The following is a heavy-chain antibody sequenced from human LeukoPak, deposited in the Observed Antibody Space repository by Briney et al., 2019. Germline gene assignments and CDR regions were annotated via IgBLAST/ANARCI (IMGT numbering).Heavy chain of an antibody. CDR3: ATDHLKQWLRKEDYYYGMDV. J-gene: IGHJ6*02. D-gene: IGHD6-19*01. CDR1: GYTFTGYY. Sequence: ASVKVSCKASGYTFTGYYMHWVRQAPGQGLEWMGWINPNSGGTNYAQKFQGRVTMTRDTSISTAYMELSRQRSDDTAVYYCATDHLKQWLRKEDYYYGMDVWGQGTTVTVSS. CDR2: INPNSGGT. V-gene: IGHV1-2*02.